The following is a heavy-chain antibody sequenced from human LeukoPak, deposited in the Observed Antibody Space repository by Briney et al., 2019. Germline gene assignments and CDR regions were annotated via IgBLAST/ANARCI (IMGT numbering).Heavy chain of an antibody. V-gene: IGHV3-7*01. CDR2: IKQDGSAT. D-gene: IGHD5-18*01. Sequence: PGGSLRLSCAVSGITLSNYGMSWVRQAPGKGLEWLANIKQDGSATYYGDSVKGRFTISRDNAKKSLYLQMNSLRAEDTAVYYCATSKDTAGGPYWGQGTLVTVSS. CDR1: GITLSNYG. CDR3: ATSKDTAGGPY. J-gene: IGHJ4*02.